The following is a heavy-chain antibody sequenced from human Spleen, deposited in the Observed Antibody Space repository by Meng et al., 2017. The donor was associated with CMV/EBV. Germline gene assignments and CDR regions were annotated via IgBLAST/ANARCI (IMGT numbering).Heavy chain of an antibody. Sequence: LSCAASGFIFDDYFMTWVRHVPGKGLEWVSDINWNGGNIDYADSVKGRFTISRDNAKTSLYLQMNSLRPEDTALYHCGRMYNNYVDNWGQGTLVTVSS. CDR3: GRMYNNYVDN. CDR2: INWNGGNI. D-gene: IGHD1-1*01. J-gene: IGHJ4*02. CDR1: GFIFDDYF. V-gene: IGHV3-20*01.